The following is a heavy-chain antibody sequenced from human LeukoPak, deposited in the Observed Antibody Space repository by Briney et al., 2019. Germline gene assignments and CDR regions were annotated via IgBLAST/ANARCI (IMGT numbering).Heavy chain of an antibody. Sequence: GGSLRLSCAASGFTFDDYAMHWVRQAPGKGLEWVSGISWNSGSIGYADSVKGRFTISRDNAKNSLYLQMNSLRAEGTALYYCAKVSLRLGELSSFDYWGQGTLVTVSS. V-gene: IGHV3-9*01. J-gene: IGHJ4*02. CDR1: GFTFDDYA. CDR3: AKVSLRLGELSSFDY. CDR2: ISWNSGSI. D-gene: IGHD3-16*02.